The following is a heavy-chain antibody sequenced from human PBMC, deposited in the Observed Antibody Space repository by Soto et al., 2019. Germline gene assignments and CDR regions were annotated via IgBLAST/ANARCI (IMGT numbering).Heavy chain of an antibody. CDR3: ARRGLYSSGREYYYYGMDV. CDR1: GGSISSYY. J-gene: IGHJ6*02. CDR2: IYYSGST. D-gene: IGHD6-19*01. Sequence: SETLSLTCTVSGGSISSYYWSWIRQPPGKGLEWIGHIYYSGSTNYNPSLKSRVTISVDTSKNQFSLKLSSVTAADTAVYYCARRGLYSSGREYYYYGMDVWGQGTTVTVSS. V-gene: IGHV4-59*01.